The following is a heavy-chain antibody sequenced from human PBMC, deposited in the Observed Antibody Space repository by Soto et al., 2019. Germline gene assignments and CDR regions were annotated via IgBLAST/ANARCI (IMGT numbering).Heavy chain of an antibody. CDR1: GFTFSSYS. CDR3: ARGSIAVERYYYYGMDV. CDR2: ISNNRSNK. V-gene: IGHV3-33*08. D-gene: IGHD6-19*01. Sequence: PGGSLRLSCAASGFTFSSYSMNWVRQAPGKGLEWVAVISNNRSNKYYADSVKGRFTISRDNSKNTLYLQMNSLRAEDTAVYYCARGSIAVERYYYYGMDVWGQGTTVTVSS. J-gene: IGHJ6*02.